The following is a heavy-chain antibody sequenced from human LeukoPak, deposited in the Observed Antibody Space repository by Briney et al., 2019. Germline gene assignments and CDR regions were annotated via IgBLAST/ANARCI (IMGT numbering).Heavy chain of an antibody. J-gene: IGHJ5*02. D-gene: IGHD6-13*01. CDR2: ISGSGGST. Sequence: GGSLRLSCAASGFTFSSYAMSWVRQAPGKGLEWVSTISGSGGSTYYADSVKGRFTISRDNSKNTLYLQMNSLRAEDTAVYYCAKKELAAAGSNWFDPWGQGTLVTVSS. V-gene: IGHV3-23*01. CDR1: GFTFSSYA. CDR3: AKKELAAAGSNWFDP.